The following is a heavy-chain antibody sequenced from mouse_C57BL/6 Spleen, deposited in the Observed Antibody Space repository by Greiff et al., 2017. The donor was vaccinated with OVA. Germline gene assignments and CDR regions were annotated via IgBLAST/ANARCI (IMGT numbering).Heavy chain of an antibody. D-gene: IGHD2-4*01. CDR3: ARGGGYDYYLDY. J-gene: IGHJ2*01. Sequence: EVQGVESGGGLVKPGGSLKLSCAASGFTFSSYAMSWVRQTPEKRLEWVATISDGGSYTYYPDNVKGRFTISRDNAKNNLYLQMSHLKSEDTAMYYCARGGGYDYYLDYWGQGTTLTVSS. CDR1: GFTFSSYA. CDR2: ISDGGSYT. V-gene: IGHV5-4*01.